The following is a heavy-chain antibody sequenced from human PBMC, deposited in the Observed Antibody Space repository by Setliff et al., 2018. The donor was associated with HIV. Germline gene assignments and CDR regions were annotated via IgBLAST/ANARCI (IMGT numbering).Heavy chain of an antibody. J-gene: IGHJ5*02. CDR3: ARDQSIAARYLFDP. Sequence: SETLSLTCTVSGYSISSGYYWGWIRQPPGKGLEWIGSIYHSGTTNYNPSLKSRGTISVDKSKNQFSLKLTSVTAADTAVYYCARDQSIAARYLFDPWGQGTLVTVSS. D-gene: IGHD6-6*01. CDR2: IYHSGTT. CDR1: GYSISSGYY. V-gene: IGHV4-38-2*02.